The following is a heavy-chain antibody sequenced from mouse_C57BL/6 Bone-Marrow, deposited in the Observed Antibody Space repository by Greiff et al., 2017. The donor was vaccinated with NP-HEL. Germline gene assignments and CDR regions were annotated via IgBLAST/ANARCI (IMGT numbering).Heavy chain of an antibody. V-gene: IGHV5-4*01. CDR1: GFTFSSYA. D-gene: IGHD2-3*01. CDR2: ISDGGSYT. CDR3: AREDGYYFY. J-gene: IGHJ2*01. Sequence: EVHLVESGGGLVKPGGSLKLSCAASGFTFSSYAMSWVRQTPEKRLEWVATISDGGSYTYYPDNVKGRFTISRDNAKNNLYLQMSHLKSEDTAMYYCAREDGYYFYWGQGTTLTVSS.